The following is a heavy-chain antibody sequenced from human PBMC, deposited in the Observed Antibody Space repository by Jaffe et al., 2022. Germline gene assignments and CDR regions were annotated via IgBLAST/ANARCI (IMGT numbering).Heavy chain of an antibody. V-gene: IGHV3-30*02. CDR1: GFTFSSYG. Sequence: QVQLVESGGGVVQPGGSLRLSCAASGFTFSSYGMHWVRQAPGKGLEWVAFIRYDGSNKYYADSVKGRFTISRDNSKNTLYLQMNSLRAEDTAVYYCAKVLVPAALSPDYWGQGTLVTVSS. CDR2: IRYDGSNK. CDR3: AKVLVPAALSPDY. J-gene: IGHJ4*02. D-gene: IGHD2-2*01.